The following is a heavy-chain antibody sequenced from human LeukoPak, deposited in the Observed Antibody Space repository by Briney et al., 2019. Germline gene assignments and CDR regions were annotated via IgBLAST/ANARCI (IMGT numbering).Heavy chain of an antibody. V-gene: IGHV3-30*02. D-gene: IGHD2-2*03. CDR2: IRYDGSNK. CDR1: GFTFSSYG. J-gene: IGHJ6*03. Sequence: GGSLRLSCAACGFTFSSYGMHWVRQAPGKGLEWVAFIRYDGSNKYYADSVKGRFTISRDNSKNTLYLQMNSLRAEDTAVYYCAKDGGYCSSTSCQNYYYYYMDVWGKGTTVTVSS. CDR3: AKDGGYCSSTSCQNYYYYYMDV.